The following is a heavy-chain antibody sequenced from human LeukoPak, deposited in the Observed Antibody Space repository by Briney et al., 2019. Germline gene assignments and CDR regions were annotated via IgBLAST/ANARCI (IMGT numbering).Heavy chain of an antibody. CDR3: ARLGQAAAYPLDY. J-gene: IGHJ4*02. CDR2: INHSGST. V-gene: IGHV4-34*01. D-gene: IGHD6-13*01. Sequence: SETLSLTCAVYGGSFSGYYWSWIRQPPGKGLEWIGEINHSGSTNYNPSLKSRVTISVDTSKNQFSLKLSSVTAADTAVYYCARLGQAAAYPLDYWGKGTLVTVSS. CDR1: GGSFSGYY.